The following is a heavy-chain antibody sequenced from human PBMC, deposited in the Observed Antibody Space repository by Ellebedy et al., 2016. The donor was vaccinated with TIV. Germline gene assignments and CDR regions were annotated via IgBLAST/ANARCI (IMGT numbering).Heavy chain of an antibody. CDR1: GFLVTNNY. J-gene: IGHJ6*02. V-gene: IGHV3-66*01. CDR3: AADYTWNGGYYGMDV. D-gene: IGHD1-1*01. CDR2: TYAYGRT. Sequence: PGGSLRLSCAASGFLVTNNYMTWVRQAPGKGLDWVSLTYAYGRTYYADSSKGRFTIYRDYSDNTIYLQISSLRVEDRAVYYCAADYTWNGGYYGMDVWGRGTTVTVSS.